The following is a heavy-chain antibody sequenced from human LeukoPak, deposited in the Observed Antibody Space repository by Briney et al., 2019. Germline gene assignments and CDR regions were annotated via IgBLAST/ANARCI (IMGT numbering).Heavy chain of an antibody. CDR2: MSSSVTTI. Sequence: GGSLRLSCAASGFTLSDYFMSWIRQAPGKGLEWVSYMSSSVTTIYYGDSVKGRFTISRDNIKNSLYLQMNSLRSEDTAVYYCAAAGSGSYLRPVDYWGQGTLVTVSS. CDR1: GFTLSDYF. D-gene: IGHD1-26*01. J-gene: IGHJ4*02. V-gene: IGHV3-11*01. CDR3: AAAGSGSYLRPVDY.